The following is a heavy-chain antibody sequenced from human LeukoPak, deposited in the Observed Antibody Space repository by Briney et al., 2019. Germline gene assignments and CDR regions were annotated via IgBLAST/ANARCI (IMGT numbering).Heavy chain of an antibody. CDR3: AREAITMVREEPFDY. Sequence: AGGSLRLSCAASGFTFSNYGMSWVRQAPGKGLEWVSGISGSGVTTYYADSVKGRFTISRDNSKNTVYLQMDSLRAEDTAVYYCAREAITMVREEPFDYWGHGSLVTVSS. D-gene: IGHD3-10*01. J-gene: IGHJ4*01. V-gene: IGHV3-23*01. CDR1: GFTFSNYG. CDR2: ISGSGVTT.